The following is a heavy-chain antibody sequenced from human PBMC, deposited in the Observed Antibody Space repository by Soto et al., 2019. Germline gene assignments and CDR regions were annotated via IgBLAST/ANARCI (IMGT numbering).Heavy chain of an antibody. CDR2: IRSKANSYAT. D-gene: IGHD1-26*01. CDR3: TRLAGSYSQFDY. V-gene: IGHV3-73*02. CDR1: GFTFSGSA. J-gene: IGHJ4*02. Sequence: EVQLVESGGGLVQPGGSLKLSCAASGFTFSGSAMHWVRQASGKGLEWVGRIRSKANSYATAYAASVKGRFTISRDDSKNTAYLHMNSLKTEDTAVYYCTRLAGSYSQFDYWGQGTLVTVST.